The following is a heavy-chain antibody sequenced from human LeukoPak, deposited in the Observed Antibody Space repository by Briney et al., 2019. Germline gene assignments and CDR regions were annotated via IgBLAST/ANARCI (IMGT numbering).Heavy chain of an antibody. J-gene: IGHJ6*03. CDR2: IWYDESNS. CDR3: AKSFLKLEAYEYYMDV. V-gene: IGHV3-33*06. D-gene: IGHD6-6*01. Sequence: PGGSLRLSCAASGFTFSRYGMHWVRQAPGKGLEWLAVIWYDESNSFYADSVKGRFTISRDNSKKTLYLQLNRLRAEDTAVYFCAKSFLKLEAYEYYMDVWGKGTPVTVSS. CDR1: GFTFSRYG.